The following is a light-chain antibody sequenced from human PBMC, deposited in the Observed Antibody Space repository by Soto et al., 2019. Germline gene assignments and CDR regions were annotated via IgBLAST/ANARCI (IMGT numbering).Light chain of an antibody. J-gene: IGKJ2*01. CDR1: QSVSSSY. CDR3: QQYGKSPPNT. CDR2: GAS. V-gene: IGKV3-20*01. Sequence: EIVLTQSPGTLSLTPGERATLSCRAIQSVSSSYLAWYQQKPRQAPRLRIYGASSRATGIPDRFSGSGSGTDFTLTISRLEPEDFAVYFCQQYGKSPPNTFGQGIKVEIK.